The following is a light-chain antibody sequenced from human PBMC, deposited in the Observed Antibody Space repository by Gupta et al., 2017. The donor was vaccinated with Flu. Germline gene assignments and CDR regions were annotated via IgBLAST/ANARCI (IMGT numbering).Light chain of an antibody. V-gene: IGLV1-47*01. CDR3: ATWDDSLSGVV. J-gene: IGLJ3*02. CDR1: SSNIGSSY. CDR2: QND. Sequence: QSVLIQPPLASATPGQRVTISCSGSSSNIGSSYVCWYQQFPGTAPKLLMYQNDQRPSGVPDRFSGSKSGTSASLAISGLRSEDEGVYYCATWDDSLSGVVFGGGTNLTVL.